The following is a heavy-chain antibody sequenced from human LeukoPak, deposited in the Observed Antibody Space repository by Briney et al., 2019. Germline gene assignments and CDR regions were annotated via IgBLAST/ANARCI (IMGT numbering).Heavy chain of an antibody. CDR3: ARDLGLGGFDP. D-gene: IGHD3-3*01. CDR1: GFTDSSNY. Sequence: GGSLTLFCALSGFTDSSNYMSWLRQAPGKGLEGVSVIYSGGSTYYADSVEGRFTISRDNSKNTLYLQMNSLRAEDTAVYYCARDLGLGGFDPWGQGTLVTVSS. J-gene: IGHJ5*02. CDR2: IYSGGST. V-gene: IGHV3-66*01.